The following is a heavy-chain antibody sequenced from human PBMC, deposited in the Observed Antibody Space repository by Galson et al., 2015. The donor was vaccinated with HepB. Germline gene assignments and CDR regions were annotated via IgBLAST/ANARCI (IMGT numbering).Heavy chain of an antibody. CDR1: GFSFNDYA. Sequence: SLRLSCAASGFSFNDYAMHWVRQAPGKGLEWVSGISWNSGSIGYADSVKGRFTLSRDNAKNSLYLQMHSLRAEDTALYYCAKENGDYPLGPYYFDYWGQGTLVTVSS. CDR2: ISWNSGSI. V-gene: IGHV3-9*01. J-gene: IGHJ4*02. D-gene: IGHD4-17*01. CDR3: AKENGDYPLGPYYFDY.